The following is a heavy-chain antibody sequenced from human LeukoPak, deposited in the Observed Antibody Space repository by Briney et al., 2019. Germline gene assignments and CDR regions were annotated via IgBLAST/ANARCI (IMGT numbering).Heavy chain of an antibody. Sequence: SETLSLTCAVYGGSFSGYYWSWIRQPPGKGLEWIGEINHSGSTNYNPSLKSRDTISVDTSKNQFSLKLSSVTAADTAVYYCASLWPYQLSAFDIWGQGTMVTVSS. V-gene: IGHV4-34*01. CDR3: ASLWPYQLSAFDI. D-gene: IGHD2-2*01. CDR2: INHSGST. J-gene: IGHJ3*02. CDR1: GGSFSGYY.